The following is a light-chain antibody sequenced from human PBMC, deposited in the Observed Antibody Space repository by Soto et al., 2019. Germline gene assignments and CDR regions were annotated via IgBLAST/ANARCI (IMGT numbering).Light chain of an antibody. Sequence: VMTQSPATLSVSPGERATLSCRASQSVSTNLAWYQQRPGQAPRLIISGAYTRATGIPARFSGSGSGTDFTLTISSLEPEDFAVYFCLQYGGSPRTFGQGTKVDI. CDR3: LQYGGSPRT. V-gene: IGKV3-15*01. J-gene: IGKJ1*01. CDR1: QSVSTN. CDR2: GAY.